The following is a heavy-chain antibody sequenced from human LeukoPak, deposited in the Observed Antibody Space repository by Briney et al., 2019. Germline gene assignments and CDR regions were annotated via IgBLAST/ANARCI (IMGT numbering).Heavy chain of an antibody. D-gene: IGHD6-6*01. V-gene: IGHV1-46*01. CDR3: AREGPYSDSSRSRFDY. CDR1: GYTFTNYY. J-gene: IGHJ4*02. Sequence: ASVKVSCKASGYTFTNYYIHWVRQAPGQGPEWTGIINPSGGSTSYAQKFQGRVTMTRDTSTSTVYMELSSLRSEDTAVYYCAREGPYSDSSRSRFDYWGQGTLVTVSS. CDR2: INPSGGST.